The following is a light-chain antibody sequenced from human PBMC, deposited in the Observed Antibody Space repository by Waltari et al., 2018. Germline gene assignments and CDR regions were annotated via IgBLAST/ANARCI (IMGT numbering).Light chain of an antibody. CDR1: GRDLGAFNY. Sequence: QSALTHPASVSGSPRQSITISCTGTGRDLGAFNYVSWYQQHSGKAPRLIIFGVSDRPSGISNRFSGSKSGNTASLTISGLQAEDEADYYCTSFTRAKTWVFGGGTKVTVL. J-gene: IGLJ3*02. V-gene: IGLV2-14*03. CDR3: TSFTRAKTWV. CDR2: GVS.